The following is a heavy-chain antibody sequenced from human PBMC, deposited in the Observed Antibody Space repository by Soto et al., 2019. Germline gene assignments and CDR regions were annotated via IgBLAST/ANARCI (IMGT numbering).Heavy chain of an antibody. CDR2: IRHDGSQE. J-gene: IGHJ4*02. V-gene: IGHV3-7*01. CDR3: VRGGNSAMFY. CDR1: GFTFSTYW. D-gene: IGHD5-18*01. Sequence: EVPLVESGGGLVQPGGSLRLSCEASGFTFSTYWMSWVRQAPGKGLEWVATIRHDGSQEYYVDSVKGRFTISRDNAKNSLYLQMNSLRAEDTTVYYCVRGGNSAMFYWGQGTLVTVSS.